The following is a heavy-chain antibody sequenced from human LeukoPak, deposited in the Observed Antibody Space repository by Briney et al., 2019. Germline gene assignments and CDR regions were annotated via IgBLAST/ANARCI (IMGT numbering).Heavy chain of an antibody. Sequence: SETLSLTCTVSGGSISSYYWSWIRQPPGKGLEWIGSIYYSGSTYYNPSLKSRVTISVDTSKNQFSLKLSSVTAADTAVYYCARLSTYYDFWSGYYIFDYWGQGTLVTVSS. CDR3: ARLSTYYDFWSGYYIFDY. J-gene: IGHJ4*02. CDR1: GGSISSYY. CDR2: IYYSGST. V-gene: IGHV4-59*05. D-gene: IGHD3-3*01.